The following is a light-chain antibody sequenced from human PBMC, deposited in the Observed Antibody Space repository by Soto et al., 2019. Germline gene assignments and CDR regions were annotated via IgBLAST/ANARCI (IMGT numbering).Light chain of an antibody. CDR2: EVS. V-gene: IGLV2-23*02. CDR3: CSYAGSTTHVV. CDR1: SSDVGSYNL. Sequence: QSALTQPASVSGSPGQSITISCTGTSSDVGSYNLVSWYQQYPGKAPKFIIYEVSKRPSGVSNRFSGSKSGNTASLTISGLQAEDEADYYCCSYAGSTTHVVFGGGTMLTVL. J-gene: IGLJ2*01.